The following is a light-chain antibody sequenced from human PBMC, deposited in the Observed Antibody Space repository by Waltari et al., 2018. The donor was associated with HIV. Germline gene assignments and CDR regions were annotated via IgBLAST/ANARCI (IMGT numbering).Light chain of an antibody. CDR3: VLYMGSVGWV. CDR1: SGSLSPPNY. V-gene: IGLV8-61*01. Sequence: QTVVTQEPSFSVSPGGTVTLTCGLSSGSLSPPNYPHWYQQTPGQAPRTIIYTTNTRSSGVPDRFSGSILGNKAALTITGAQADDESDYYCVLYMGSVGWVFGGGTRLTVL. J-gene: IGLJ3*02. CDR2: TTN.